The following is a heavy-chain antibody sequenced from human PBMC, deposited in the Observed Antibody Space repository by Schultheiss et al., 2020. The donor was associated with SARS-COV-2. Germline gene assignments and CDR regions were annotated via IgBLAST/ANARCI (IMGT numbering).Heavy chain of an antibody. CDR3: ARDLSPRSYDFWSGYSN. D-gene: IGHD3-3*01. CDR2: INPNSGGT. V-gene: IGHV1-2*06. CDR1: GYTFTGYY. J-gene: IGHJ4*02. Sequence: ASVKVSCKASGYTFTGYYMHWVRQAPGQGLEWMGRINPNSGGTNYAQKFQGRVTMTRDTSISTAYMELSRLRSDDTAVYYCARDLSPRSYDFWSGYSNWGQGTLVTVSS.